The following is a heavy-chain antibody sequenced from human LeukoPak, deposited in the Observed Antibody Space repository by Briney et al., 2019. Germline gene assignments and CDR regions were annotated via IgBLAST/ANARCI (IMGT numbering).Heavy chain of an antibody. D-gene: IGHD5-18*01. CDR3: ARVLVDTAMEFDY. CDR2: IYYSGST. Sequence: SETLSLTCTVSGGSISSSSYYWGWIRQPPGKGLEWIGSIYYSGSTYYNPSLKSRVTISVDTSKNQFSLKLSSVTAADTAVYYCARVLVDTAMEFDYWGQGTLVTVSS. V-gene: IGHV4-39*07. J-gene: IGHJ4*02. CDR1: GGSISSSSYY.